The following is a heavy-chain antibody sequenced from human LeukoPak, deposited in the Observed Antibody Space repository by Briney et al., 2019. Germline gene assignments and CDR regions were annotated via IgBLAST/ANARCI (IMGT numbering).Heavy chain of an antibody. CDR2: IYYSGST. Sequence: SETLSLTCTVSGGSISSGGYYWSWIRQHPGKGLEWIGHIYYSGSTYYNPSLKSRVTISVDTSKNQFSLKLSSVTAADTAVYYCARGGYCSSTSCYRFDPWGQGTLVTVSS. CDR3: ARGGYCSSTSCYRFDP. J-gene: IGHJ5*02. CDR1: GGSISSGGYY. D-gene: IGHD2-2*01. V-gene: IGHV4-31*03.